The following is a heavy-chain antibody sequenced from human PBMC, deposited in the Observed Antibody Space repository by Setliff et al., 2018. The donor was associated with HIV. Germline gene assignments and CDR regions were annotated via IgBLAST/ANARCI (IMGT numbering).Heavy chain of an antibody. D-gene: IGHD3-9*01. V-gene: IGHV4-59*11. CDR1: DGSISGHY. Sequence: SETLSLTCTVSDGSISGHYWTWIRQPPGKGLEWIGYIHYSGTTNYNPSLKSRVTMSVDSSKNQFSLSLTSVTAADTAVYYCAREGLGSEYFDYWGQGTLVTVSS. CDR3: AREGLGSEYFDY. J-gene: IGHJ4*02. CDR2: IHYSGTT.